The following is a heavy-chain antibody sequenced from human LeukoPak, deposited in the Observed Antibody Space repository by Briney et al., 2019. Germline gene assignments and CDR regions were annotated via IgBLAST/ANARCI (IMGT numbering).Heavy chain of an antibody. CDR1: GFTFSASA. V-gene: IGHV3-73*01. CDR2: IRSKTNNYAT. D-gene: IGHD3-22*01. Sequence: GGSLRLSCAVSGFTFSASAVHWVRQASGKGLEWIGRIRSKTNNYATAYADSLKGRFTVSRDDSKNTAYLQMNSLKTEDSAVYFCARDSSSEGPLEYWGQGTRVTVSS. J-gene: IGHJ4*02. CDR3: ARDSSSEGPLEY.